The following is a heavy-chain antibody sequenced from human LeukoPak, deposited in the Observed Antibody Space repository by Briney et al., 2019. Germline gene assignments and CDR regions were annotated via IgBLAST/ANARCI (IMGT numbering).Heavy chain of an antibody. CDR2: IDYSGNT. Sequence: SETLSLTCTVPSGSISSNNHYWGWIRQPQGKRLEWIGSIDYSGNTDYNPSLKSRVSISVDTSKKQFSLKLSSVTAADTAVYYCARMTYIVGATYFEYWGQGTLVTVSS. CDR3: ARMTYIVGATYFEY. V-gene: IGHV4-39*07. CDR1: SGSISSNNHY. D-gene: IGHD1-26*01. J-gene: IGHJ4*02.